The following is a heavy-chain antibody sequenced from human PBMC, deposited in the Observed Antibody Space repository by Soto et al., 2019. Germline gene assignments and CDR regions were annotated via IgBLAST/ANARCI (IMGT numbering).Heavy chain of an antibody. J-gene: IGHJ5*02. CDR2: INPNSGGT. CDR3: ARARAYCSSTSCHNWFDP. D-gene: IGHD2-2*01. V-gene: IGHV1-2*04. Sequence: ASVKVSCKASGYTFTGYYMHWMRQAPGQGLEWMGWINPNSGGTNYAQKFQGWVTMTRDTSISTAYMELSRLRSDDTAVYYCARARAYCSSTSCHNWFDPWGQGTLVTVSS. CDR1: GYTFTGYY.